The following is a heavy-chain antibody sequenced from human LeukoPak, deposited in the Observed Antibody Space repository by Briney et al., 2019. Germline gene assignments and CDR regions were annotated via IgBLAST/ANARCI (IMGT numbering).Heavy chain of an antibody. J-gene: IGHJ4*02. V-gene: IGHV1-46*01. D-gene: IGHD3-16*01. CDR3: AREAPGGYFDY. CDR1: GYTFTTYF. CDR2: INTSAGST. Sequence: SVKVSCKASGYTFTTYFLHCGRQAPGQGLEWMGMINTSAGSTNYAQNFQGRVTMTRDTSTSTVYMDLTSLRSEDTAVYYCAREAPGGYFDYWAQGTLVTVSS.